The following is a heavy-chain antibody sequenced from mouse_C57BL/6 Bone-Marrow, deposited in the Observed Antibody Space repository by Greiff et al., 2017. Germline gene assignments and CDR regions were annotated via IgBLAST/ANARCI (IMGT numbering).Heavy chain of an antibody. J-gene: IGHJ3*01. CDR2: ISNGGGST. Sequence: EVKLVESGGGLVQPGGSLKLSCAASGFTFRDYYMYWVRQTPEKRLEWVAYISNGGGSTYYPDTVQGRFTISRDNAKNTLYLQMSRLKSEDTAMYYCARHSPYGYSPPWFAYWGQGTLVTVSA. D-gene: IGHD2-2*01. CDR1: GFTFRDYY. V-gene: IGHV5-12*01. CDR3: ARHSPYGYSPPWFAY.